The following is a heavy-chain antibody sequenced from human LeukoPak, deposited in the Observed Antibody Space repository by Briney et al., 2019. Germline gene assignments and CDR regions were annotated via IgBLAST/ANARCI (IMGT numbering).Heavy chain of an antibody. CDR3: ARHLDYYGSGSYYPGFGY. CDR1: GGSISSSSYY. D-gene: IGHD3-10*01. V-gene: IGHV4-39*01. J-gene: IGHJ4*02. Sequence: SETLSLTCTVSGGSISSSSYYWGWIRQPPGKGLEWIGSIYYSGSTYYNPSLKSRVTISVDTSKNQFSLKLSSVTAADTAVYYCARHLDYYGSGSYYPGFGYWGQGTLVTVSS. CDR2: IYYSGST.